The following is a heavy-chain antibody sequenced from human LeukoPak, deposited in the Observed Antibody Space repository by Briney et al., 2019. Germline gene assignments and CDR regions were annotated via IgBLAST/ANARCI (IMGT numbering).Heavy chain of an antibody. J-gene: IGHJ4*02. CDR3: AKDSRAARPPL. D-gene: IGHD6-6*01. V-gene: IGHV3-33*06. CDR2: IWYDGSNK. CDR1: GFTFSSYG. Sequence: GGSLRLSCAASGFTFSSYGMHWVRQAPGKGLEWVAVIWYDGSNKYYADSVKGRFTISRDNSKNTLYLQMNSLRAEDTAVYYCAKDSRAARPPLWGQGTLVTVSS.